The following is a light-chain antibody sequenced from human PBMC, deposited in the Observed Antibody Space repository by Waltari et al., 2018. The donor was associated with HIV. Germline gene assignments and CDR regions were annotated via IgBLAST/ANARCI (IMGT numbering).Light chain of an antibody. Sequence: SDDLTQAPSLSVSPGQAAKILCSGFNLSNNYVSWYQQKPGQSPLLLLLQYRKRPSGIPERFSGSSSGNTATLTISGTQSVDEADYFCQAWGNNTVVFGGGTKLTVL. CDR1: NLSNNY. CDR3: QAWGNNTVV. V-gene: IGLV3-1*01. CDR2: QYR. J-gene: IGLJ2*01.